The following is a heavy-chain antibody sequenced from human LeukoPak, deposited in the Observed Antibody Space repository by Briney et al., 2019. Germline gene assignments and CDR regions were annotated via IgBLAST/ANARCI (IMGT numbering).Heavy chain of an antibody. J-gene: IGHJ2*01. Sequence: GGSLRLSCAASGFTFSNAWMSWVRQAPGKGLEWVSSISSSSSYIYYADSVNGRGTISRDNSKNTLYLQMHSLRAGDTAVYYCARRTRSGSTDWYFDLWGRGTLVTVSS. CDR1: GFTFSNAW. D-gene: IGHD3-3*01. CDR3: ARRTRSGSTDWYFDL. V-gene: IGHV3-21*04. CDR2: ISSSSSYI.